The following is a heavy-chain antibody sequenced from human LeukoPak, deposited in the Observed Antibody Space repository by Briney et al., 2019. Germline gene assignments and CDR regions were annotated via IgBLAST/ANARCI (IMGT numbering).Heavy chain of an antibody. CDR1: GFTVSSNY. D-gene: IGHD2-15*01. CDR2: TYSGGST. CDR3: ARDDCSGGSCSAY. Sequence: GGSLRLSCAASGFTVSSNYMSWVRQAPGEGLGWVSVTYSGGSTYYADSVKGRFTISRDNSKNTLYLQMHSLRAEDTAVYYCARDDCSGGSCSAYWGQGTLVTVSS. J-gene: IGHJ4*02. V-gene: IGHV3-66*02.